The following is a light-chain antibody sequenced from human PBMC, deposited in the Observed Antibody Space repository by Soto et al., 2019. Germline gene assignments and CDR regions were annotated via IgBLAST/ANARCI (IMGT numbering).Light chain of an antibody. J-gene: IGKJ4*01. Sequence: EIVLTQSPATLSLSPGDRATLSCGASQSVRSSYVAWYQQKAGLAPRLLIYDGSSRASGIPDRFSGSGSGTDFTLTIGRLEPEDFALYYCQQYDNSAPLSFGGGTKVDI. CDR3: QQYDNSAPLS. CDR1: QSVRSSY. V-gene: IGKV3D-20*01. CDR2: DGS.